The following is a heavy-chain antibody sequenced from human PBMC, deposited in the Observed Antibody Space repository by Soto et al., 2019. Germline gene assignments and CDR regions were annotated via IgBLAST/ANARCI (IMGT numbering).Heavy chain of an antibody. Sequence: QVQLVQSGAEVKKPGASVKVSCKASGYTFSSYALHWVRQAPGQRLEWMGWINAGNGNTKYSQKFQGRVTLTRDTSASTAYMEPSSLRSEDTAVYYCASPSYGSGSYYWGQGTLVTVSS. J-gene: IGHJ4*02. D-gene: IGHD3-10*01. V-gene: IGHV1-3*01. CDR3: ASPSYGSGSYY. CDR1: GYTFSSYA. CDR2: INAGNGNT.